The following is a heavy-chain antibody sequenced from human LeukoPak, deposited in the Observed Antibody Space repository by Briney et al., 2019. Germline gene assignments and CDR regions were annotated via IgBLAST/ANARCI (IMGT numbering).Heavy chain of an antibody. CDR1: GYTFTSYY. CDR3: TRGAHVRVYDSNPHYGHY. Sequence: ASVKVSCKASGYTFTSYYMHWVRQAPGQGLEWMGIINPSTGSTSYAEKFQGRVTMTRDMSTSTVYMELSSLRSEDTALYYCTRGAHVRVYDSNPHYGHYWGQGTLVTVSS. CDR2: INPSTGST. D-gene: IGHD3-22*01. V-gene: IGHV1-46*01. J-gene: IGHJ4*02.